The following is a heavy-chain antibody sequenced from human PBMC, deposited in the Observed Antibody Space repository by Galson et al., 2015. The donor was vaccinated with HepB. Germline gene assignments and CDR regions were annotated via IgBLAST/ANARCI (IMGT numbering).Heavy chain of an antibody. CDR1: GFTFSSYS. Sequence: SLRLSCAASGFTFSSYSMNWVRQAPGKGLEWVSSISSSSSYIYYADSVKGRFTISRDNAKNSLYLQMNSLRAEDTAVYYCARDPIGDESSGWYWFDPWGQGTLVTVSS. V-gene: IGHV3-21*01. D-gene: IGHD6-19*01. CDR2: ISSSSSYI. CDR3: ARDPIGDESSGWYWFDP. J-gene: IGHJ5*02.